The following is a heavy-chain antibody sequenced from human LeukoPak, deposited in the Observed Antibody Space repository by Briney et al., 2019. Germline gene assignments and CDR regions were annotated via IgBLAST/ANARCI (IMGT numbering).Heavy chain of an antibody. J-gene: IGHJ3*02. CDR2: IYYSEST. Sequence: SETLSLTCTVSGGSISSYYWSWIRQPPGKGLEWIGYIYYSESTNYNPSLKSRVTISVDTSKNQFSLKLSSVTAADTAVYYCAREGGSYGGAFDIWGQGTMVTVSS. V-gene: IGHV4-59*01. D-gene: IGHD1-26*01. CDR1: GGSISSYY. CDR3: AREGGSYGGAFDI.